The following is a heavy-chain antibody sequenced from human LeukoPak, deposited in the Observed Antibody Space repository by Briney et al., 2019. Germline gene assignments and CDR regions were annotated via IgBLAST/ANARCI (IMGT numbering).Heavy chain of an antibody. Sequence: GRSLRLSCAASGFTFSSYGMHWVRQAPGNGLEGVAVISYDGSNKYYADSVKGRFTISRDNSKNTLYLQMNSLRAEDTAVYYCAKDLKRGDYGDYLDYWGQGTLVTVSS. V-gene: IGHV3-30*18. CDR3: AKDLKRGDYGDYLDY. D-gene: IGHD4-17*01. CDR1: GFTFSSYG. J-gene: IGHJ4*02. CDR2: ISYDGSNK.